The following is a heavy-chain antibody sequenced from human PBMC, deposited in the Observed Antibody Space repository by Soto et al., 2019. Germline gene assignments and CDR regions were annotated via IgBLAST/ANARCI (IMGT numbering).Heavy chain of an antibody. J-gene: IGHJ6*02. D-gene: IGHD5-12*01. Sequence: SVKVSCKASGGTFSSYAISWVRQAPGQGLEWMGGIIPIFGTANYAQKFQGRVTITADESTSTAYMELSSLRSEDTAVYYCARGSLVVATKRLPGDYYYGMDVWGQGTTVTVSS. V-gene: IGHV1-69*13. CDR1: GGTFSSYA. CDR3: ARGSLVVATKRLPGDYYYGMDV. CDR2: IIPIFGTA.